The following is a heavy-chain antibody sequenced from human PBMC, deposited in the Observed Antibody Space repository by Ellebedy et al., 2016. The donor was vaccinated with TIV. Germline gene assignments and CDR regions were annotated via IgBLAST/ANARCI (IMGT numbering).Heavy chain of an antibody. CDR1: GLSFRTYA. D-gene: IGHD3-22*01. CDR2: ISSSGSER. V-gene: IGHV3-30*04. CDR3: ASGPRSDYYDTSGYYYPIDY. J-gene: IGHJ4*02. Sequence: GGSLRLXXAASGLSFRTYAMHWVRQAPGQGLDWVAVISSSGSERYYSDSVEGRFTISRDNSRNTLYLQMNSLRPEDTAVYFCASGPRSDYYDTSGYYYPIDYWGQGTQVTVSS.